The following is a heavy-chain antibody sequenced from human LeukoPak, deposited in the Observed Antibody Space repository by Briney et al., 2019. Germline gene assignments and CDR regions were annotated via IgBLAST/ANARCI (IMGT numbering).Heavy chain of an antibody. Sequence: GASVKVSCKASGHIFTNYGISWVRQAPGQGLEWMGWISANNGNTNYAQKVQGRVTMTRDTSTGTAYMELRSLTSDDTAVYYCARGPPMIVPWGQGTLVTVSS. D-gene: IGHD3-22*01. CDR3: ARGPPMIVP. J-gene: IGHJ5*02. CDR1: GHIFTNYG. CDR2: ISANNGNT. V-gene: IGHV1-18*01.